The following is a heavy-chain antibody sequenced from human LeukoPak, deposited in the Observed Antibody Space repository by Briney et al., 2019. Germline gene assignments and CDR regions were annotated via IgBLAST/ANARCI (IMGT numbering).Heavy chain of an antibody. CDR1: GGSFSGYY. J-gene: IGHJ3*02. CDR3: ARHFPQKGGGITMVRGVRQPRGAFDI. V-gene: IGHV4-59*08. Sequence: SETLSLTCAVYGGSFSGYYWSWIRQPPGKGLEWIGFIHYSGNTNYNPSLKSRVTISVDTSKNQFSLRLSSVTAADTAVYYCARHFPQKGGGITMVRGVRQPRGAFDIWGQGTMVTVSS. D-gene: IGHD3-10*01. CDR2: IHYSGNT.